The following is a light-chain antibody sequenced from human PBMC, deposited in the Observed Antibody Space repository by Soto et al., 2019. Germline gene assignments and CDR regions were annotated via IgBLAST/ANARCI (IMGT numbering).Light chain of an antibody. CDR3: TSFTTSDTFV. V-gene: IGLV2-14*03. CDR1: SNDIGHFNY. CDR2: DVN. Sequence: SALAQPASVSGSPGQSITISCTGTSNDIGHFNYVSWFQQHPGKAPKLLIFDVNNWPSWVSDRLSGSKSGNTASLTISGLHPEDEAGYYCTSFTTSDTFVFGSGTELTVL. J-gene: IGLJ1*01.